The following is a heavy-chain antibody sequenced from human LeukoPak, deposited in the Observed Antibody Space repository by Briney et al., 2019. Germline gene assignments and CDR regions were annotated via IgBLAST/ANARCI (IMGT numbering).Heavy chain of an antibody. J-gene: IGHJ4*02. V-gene: IGHV3-53*01. D-gene: IGHD2-2*01. CDR3: ARDQAAALDY. Sequence: PGGSLRLSCAAPGFTVSSNYMSWVRQAPGKGLEWVSVIYSGGSTYYADSVKGRFTISRDNSKNTLYLQMNSLRAEDTAVYYCARDQAAALDYWGQGTLVTVSS. CDR2: IYSGGST. CDR1: GFTVSSNY.